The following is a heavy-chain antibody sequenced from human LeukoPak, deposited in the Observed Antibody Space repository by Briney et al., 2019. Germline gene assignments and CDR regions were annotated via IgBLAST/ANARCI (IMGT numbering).Heavy chain of an antibody. CDR2: INGDGSGT. Sequence: GGSLRLSCAASGFTSGFTFSTYWMHWVRQAPGKGLVWVSYINGDGSGTDYADSVKGRLTISRDNTKNTLYLQMNSLRAEDTAVYYCAKEIGYMDVWGKGTTVTVSS. CDR3: AKEIGYMDV. J-gene: IGHJ6*03. V-gene: IGHV3-74*01. CDR1: GFTFSTYW. D-gene: IGHD3-22*01.